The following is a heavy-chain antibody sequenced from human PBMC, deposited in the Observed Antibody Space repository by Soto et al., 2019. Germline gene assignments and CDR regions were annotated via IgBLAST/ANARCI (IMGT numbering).Heavy chain of an antibody. CDR3: AKGRIPMDFWSGYLPKSDY. Sequence: SGGSLRLSCAASGFTFSSYAMSWVRQAPGKGLEWVSSISVSGGSTYYADSVKGRFTISRDNSKNTLYLQMNSLRAEDTAVYYCAKGRIPMDFWSGYLPKSDYRGQGTPVTVSS. J-gene: IGHJ4*02. CDR2: ISVSGGST. V-gene: IGHV3-23*01. D-gene: IGHD3-3*01. CDR1: GFTFSSYA.